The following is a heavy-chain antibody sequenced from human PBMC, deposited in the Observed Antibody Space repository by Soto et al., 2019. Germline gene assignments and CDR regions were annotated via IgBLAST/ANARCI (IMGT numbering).Heavy chain of an antibody. D-gene: IGHD3-3*01. J-gene: IGHJ4*02. CDR1: GYTFTSYG. Sequence: ASVQVSCKASGYTFTSYGISWVRQAPGQGLEWMVWISAYNGNTNYAQKLQGRVTMTTDTSTSTVYMELRSLRSDDTAVYYCARVSYDFWSGYYSHYFDYWGQGTLVTVSS. CDR2: ISAYNGNT. CDR3: ARVSYDFWSGYYSHYFDY. V-gene: IGHV1-18*01.